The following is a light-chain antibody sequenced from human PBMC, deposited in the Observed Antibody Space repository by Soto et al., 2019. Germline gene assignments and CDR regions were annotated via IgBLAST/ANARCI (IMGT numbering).Light chain of an antibody. CDR1: QSVGSSY. V-gene: IGKV3-20*01. CDR2: ATS. CDR3: QQYQT. J-gene: IGKJ3*01. Sequence: EIVLTQSPGTLSLSPGERATLSCRASQSVGSSYLAWYQQKPGQAPRLLIYATSSRAPGIPDRFSGSGSGTDFTLTISRLEPEDFAVYYCQQYQTFGPGTKVDI.